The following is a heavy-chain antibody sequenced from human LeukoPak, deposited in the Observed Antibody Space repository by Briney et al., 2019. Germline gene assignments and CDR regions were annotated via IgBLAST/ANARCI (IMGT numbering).Heavy chain of an antibody. V-gene: IGHV4-61*10. Sequence: PSETLSLTCSVSGDSIRSDRYYWSWIRQPAGKGLEWIGYIYYSGSTNYNPSLKSRVTISVDTSKNQFSLKLSSVTAADTAVYYCASQLGLGELSFPSAFEIWGQGTMVTVSS. D-gene: IGHD3-16*02. CDR1: GDSIRSDRYY. CDR3: ASQLGLGELSFPSAFEI. CDR2: IYYSGST. J-gene: IGHJ3*02.